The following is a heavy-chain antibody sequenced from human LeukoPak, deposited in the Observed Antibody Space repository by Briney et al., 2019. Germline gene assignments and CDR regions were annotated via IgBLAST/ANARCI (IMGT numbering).Heavy chain of an antibody. D-gene: IGHD6-6*01. J-gene: IGHJ4*02. Sequence: SETLSLTCAVYGGSFSGYYWSWIRQPPGKGLEWIGEINHSGSTNYNPSLKSRVTISVDTSKNQFSLKLSSATAADTAVYYCARRGIAARHGLGYWGQGTLVTVSS. CDR2: INHSGST. CDR1: GGSFSGYY. CDR3: ARRGIAARHGLGY. V-gene: IGHV4-34*01.